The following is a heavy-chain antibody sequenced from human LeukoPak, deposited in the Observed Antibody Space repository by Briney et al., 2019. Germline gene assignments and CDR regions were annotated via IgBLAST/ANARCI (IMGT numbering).Heavy chain of an antibody. Sequence: GGSLRLSCAASGFTFSDYYMSWIRQAPGKGLEWVSYISSSGSTIYYADSVKGRFTISRDNAKNSLYLQMSSLRAEDTAVYYCARERYYYDSSGALNDWGQGTLVTVSS. CDR2: ISSSGSTI. CDR1: GFTFSDYY. CDR3: ARERYYYDSSGALND. V-gene: IGHV3-11*01. J-gene: IGHJ4*02. D-gene: IGHD3-22*01.